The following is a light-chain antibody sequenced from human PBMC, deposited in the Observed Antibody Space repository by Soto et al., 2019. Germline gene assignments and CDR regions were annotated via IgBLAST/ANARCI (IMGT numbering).Light chain of an antibody. Sequence: DIPMIQSQSSLSASVADRVTITCRASQSTSSYLDWYQQKPGKAPKLLIYAASSLQSGVPSRFSGSGSGTDFTLTISSLQPEDFATYYRQQSYSTPFTFGPGTKVDIK. J-gene: IGKJ3*01. CDR2: AAS. V-gene: IGKV1-39*01. CDR1: QSTSSY. CDR3: QQSYSTPFT.